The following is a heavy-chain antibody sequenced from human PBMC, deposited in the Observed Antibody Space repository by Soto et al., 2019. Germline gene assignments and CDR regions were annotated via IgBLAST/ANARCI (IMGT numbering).Heavy chain of an antibody. CDR1: GYTFTGHY. CDR3: ARDLCPLGSGSPCPTFGMDL. Sequence: QVQLVQSGAEVKPPGASVKVSCEASGYTFTGHYMHWVRQVSGRRLEFLGWLKPDNGGTYYAPKFQGRVTFTRDTSKTTAYMEMSGLQSDDTAVYFCARDLCPLGSGSPCPTFGMDLWGQGTTVAVSS. CDR2: LKPDNGGT. J-gene: IGHJ6*02. V-gene: IGHV1-2*02. D-gene: IGHD3-10*01.